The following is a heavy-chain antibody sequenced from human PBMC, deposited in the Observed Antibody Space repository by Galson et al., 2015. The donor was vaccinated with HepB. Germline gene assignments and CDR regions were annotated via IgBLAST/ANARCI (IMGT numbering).Heavy chain of an antibody. CDR3: ARGGASRYSS. V-gene: IGHV4-34*01. J-gene: IGHJ5*02. D-gene: IGHD5-12*01. Sequence: ETLSLTCAVYGGSFSGYYLTWIRQAPGKGLQWIGEISPSGSTDYNPSLKSRVSMSVDTFKNQFSLKLSSVTATDTALYYCARGGASRYSSWGQGTLVTVSS. CDR2: ISPSGST. CDR1: GGSFSGYY.